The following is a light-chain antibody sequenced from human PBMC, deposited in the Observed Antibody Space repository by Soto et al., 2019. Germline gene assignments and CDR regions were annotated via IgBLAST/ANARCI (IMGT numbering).Light chain of an antibody. CDR3: QQYSNWPST. J-gene: IGKJ1*01. Sequence: EIVMTQSPATLSVSPGERTTLSSRASQSVRNNLAWYQQIPGQAPRLLIYAASTRATGIPARFSGSGSGTEFTLTIYNLQSEDFAVYYCQQYSNWPSTFGQGTKVEIK. V-gene: IGKV3-15*01. CDR1: QSVRNN. CDR2: AAS.